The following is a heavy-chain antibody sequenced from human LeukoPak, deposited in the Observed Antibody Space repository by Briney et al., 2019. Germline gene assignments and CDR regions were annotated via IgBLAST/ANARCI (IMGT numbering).Heavy chain of an antibody. V-gene: IGHV4-59*08. J-gene: IGHJ4*02. Sequence: SETLSLTCSVSGGSISSYYWSWIRQPPGKGLEWIGYIYYSGSTNYNPSLKSRVTISVDTSKNQFSLKLSSVTAADTAVYYCARHRGGHNFDYWGQGTLVTVSS. D-gene: IGHD3-16*01. CDR2: IYYSGST. CDR1: GGSISSYY. CDR3: ARHRGGHNFDY.